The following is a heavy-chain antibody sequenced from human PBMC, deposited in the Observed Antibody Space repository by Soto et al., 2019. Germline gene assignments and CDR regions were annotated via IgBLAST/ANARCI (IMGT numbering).Heavy chain of an antibody. J-gene: IGHJ5*02. D-gene: IGHD5-18*01. CDR1: GGSISSYY. CDR2: IYYSGST. Sequence: SETLSLTCTVSGGSISSYYGSWIRQPPGKGLEWIGYIYYSGSTNYNPSLKSRVTISVDTSKNQFSLKLSSVTAADTAVYYCASYRSGTAMAYNWFDPWGQGTLVTVSS. CDR3: ASYRSGTAMAYNWFDP. V-gene: IGHV4-59*01.